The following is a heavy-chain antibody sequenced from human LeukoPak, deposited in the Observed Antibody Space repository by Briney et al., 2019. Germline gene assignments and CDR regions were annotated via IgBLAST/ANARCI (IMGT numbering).Heavy chain of an antibody. V-gene: IGHV4-59*01. D-gene: IGHD3-22*01. J-gene: IGHJ6*03. CDR3: ARVAIPYDISPYYDGYMDV. CDR2: IYYSGST. Sequence: SETLSLTCAVSGGSISGYYWSWIRQSPDKGLEWIGYIYYSGSTNYNPSLQSRVTISVDTSKNQFSLKLSSVTAADTAVYYCARVAIPYDISPYYDGYMDVWGKGTTVTVSS. CDR1: GGSISGYY.